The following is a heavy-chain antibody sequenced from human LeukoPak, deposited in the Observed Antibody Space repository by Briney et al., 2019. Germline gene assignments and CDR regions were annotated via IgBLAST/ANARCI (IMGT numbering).Heavy chain of an antibody. D-gene: IGHD6-13*01. J-gene: IGHJ6*03. CDR1: GYTFTSYD. Sequence: APVKVSCKASGYTFTSYDINWVRQATGQGLEWMGWMNPNSGNTGYAQKFQGRVTMTRNTSISTAYMELSSLRSEDTAVYYCARHGEIAAAGYYYYYMDVWGKGTTVTVSS. CDR2: MNPNSGNT. CDR3: ARHGEIAAAGYYYYYMDV. V-gene: IGHV1-8*01.